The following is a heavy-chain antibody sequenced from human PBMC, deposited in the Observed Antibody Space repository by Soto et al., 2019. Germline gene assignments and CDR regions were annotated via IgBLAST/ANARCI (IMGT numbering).Heavy chain of an antibody. CDR2: ISSSSSYI. D-gene: IGHD2-15*01. Sequence: PGGSLRLSCAASGFTFSSYSMNWVRQAPGKGLEWVSSISSSSSYIYYADSVKGRFTISRDNAKNSLYLQMNSLRAEDTAVYYCARDGATGSGEPRGYYYYYYGMDVWGQGTTVTVSS. CDR3: ARDGATGSGEPRGYYYYYYGMDV. CDR1: GFTFSSYS. J-gene: IGHJ6*02. V-gene: IGHV3-21*01.